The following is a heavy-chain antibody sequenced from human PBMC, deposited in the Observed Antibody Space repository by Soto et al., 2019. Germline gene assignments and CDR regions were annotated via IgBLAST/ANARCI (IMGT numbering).Heavy chain of an antibody. CDR2: INGGNGNT. Sequence: QVQRVQSGAEVKKPGASLKLSCKASGYTFTKYAIHWVRQAPGQRLEWMGWINGGNGNTKYSQKFQGRVTVSRDTFASTAYMELSSLRFEDTGVYYCARGEGYCSGGTCYRWFDPWGQGTLVTVSA. CDR3: ARGEGYCSGGTCYRWFDP. V-gene: IGHV1-3*01. D-gene: IGHD2-15*01. J-gene: IGHJ5*02. CDR1: GYTFTKYA.